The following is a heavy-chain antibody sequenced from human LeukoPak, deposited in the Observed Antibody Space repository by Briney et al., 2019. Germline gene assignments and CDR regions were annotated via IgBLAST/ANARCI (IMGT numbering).Heavy chain of an antibody. D-gene: IGHD3-3*01. Sequence: GSSVKVSCKASGGTFSSYAISWVRQAPGQGLEWMGGIIPIFGTANYAQKFQGRVTITTDESTSTAYMELSSLRSEDTAVYYCARRIFGVVMSINWGQGTLVTVSS. CDR3: ARRIFGVVMSIN. J-gene: IGHJ4*02. CDR1: GGTFSSYA. V-gene: IGHV1-69*05. CDR2: IIPIFGTA.